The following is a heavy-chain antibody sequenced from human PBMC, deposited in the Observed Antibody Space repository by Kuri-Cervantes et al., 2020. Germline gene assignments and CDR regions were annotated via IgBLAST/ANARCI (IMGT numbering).Heavy chain of an antibody. V-gene: IGHV3-23*01. J-gene: IGHJ6*02. CDR2: ISGSGGST. Sequence: GGSLRLSCAASGFTFSSYAMSWVRQAPGKGLEWVSAISGSGGSTYYADSVKGRFTISRDNSKNTLYLQMNSLRAEDTAVYYCAKPQADSSGYLLLGYGMDVWGQGTTVTVSS. CDR1: GFTFSSYA. D-gene: IGHD3-22*01. CDR3: AKPQADSSGYLLLGYGMDV.